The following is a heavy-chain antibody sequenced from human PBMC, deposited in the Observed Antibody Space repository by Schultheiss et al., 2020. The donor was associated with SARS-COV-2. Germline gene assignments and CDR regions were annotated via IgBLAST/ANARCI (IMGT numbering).Heavy chain of an antibody. Sequence: SETLSLTCTVSGGSISSYYWSWIRQPPGKGLEWIGYIYYSGSTNYNPSLKGRVTISVDTSKNQLSLRLSSVTAADTAVYYCARRRGTFFGVVTYYFDYWGQGSLVTVSS. CDR1: GGSISSYY. D-gene: IGHD3-3*01. V-gene: IGHV4-59*03. J-gene: IGHJ4*02. CDR2: IYYSGST. CDR3: ARRRGTFFGVVTYYFDY.